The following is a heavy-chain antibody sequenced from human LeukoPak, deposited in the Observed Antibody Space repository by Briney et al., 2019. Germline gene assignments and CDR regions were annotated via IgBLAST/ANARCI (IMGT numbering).Heavy chain of an antibody. J-gene: IGHJ4*02. V-gene: IGHV4-39*01. D-gene: IGHD1-26*01. CDR2: IYYSGST. CDR3: ARRRSGSYEVDY. CDR1: GGSISSSSYY. Sequence: PSETLSLTCIVSGGSISSSSYYWGWIRQPPGKGLEWIGSIYYSGSTYYNPPLKSRVTISVDTSKNQLSLKLSSVTAADTAVYYCARRRSGSYEVDYWGQGTLVTVSS.